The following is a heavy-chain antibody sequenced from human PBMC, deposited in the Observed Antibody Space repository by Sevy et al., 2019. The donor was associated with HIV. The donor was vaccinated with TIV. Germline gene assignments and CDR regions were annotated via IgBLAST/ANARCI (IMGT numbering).Heavy chain of an antibody. CDR2: IYSSGNT. CDR3: ARGHNWDHVHWFDS. J-gene: IGHJ5*01. CDR1: GASVSRDNYY. V-gene: IGHV4-61*03. D-gene: IGHD1-20*01. Sequence: SESLSLSCSVSGASVSRDNYYCTWIRQPPGRGLEWIGYIYSSGNTHYNSSLSSRVTISLDTSKNHFSLNLRSVTDAYTAFYYCARGHNWDHVHWFDSWGQGISVTFSS.